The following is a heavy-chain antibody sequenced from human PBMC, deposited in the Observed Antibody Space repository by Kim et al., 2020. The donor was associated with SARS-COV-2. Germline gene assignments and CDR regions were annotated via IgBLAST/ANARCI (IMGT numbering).Heavy chain of an antibody. Sequence: GGSLRLSCAASGFTFSSYWMSWVRQAPGKGLEWVANIKQDGSEKYYVDSVKGRFTISRDNAKNSLYLQMNSLRAEDTAVYYCARGRRIAAAETRGSYYYYYMDVWGKGTTVTVSS. D-gene: IGHD6-13*01. CDR1: GFTFSSYW. V-gene: IGHV3-7*01. CDR2: IKQDGSEK. CDR3: ARGRRIAAAETRGSYYYYYMDV. J-gene: IGHJ6*03.